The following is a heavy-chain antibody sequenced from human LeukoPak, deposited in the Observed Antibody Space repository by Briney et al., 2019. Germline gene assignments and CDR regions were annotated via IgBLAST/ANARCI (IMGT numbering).Heavy chain of an antibody. CDR3: ARYSSGYYSHFDY. CDR1: GGTFSSYA. J-gene: IGHJ4*02. D-gene: IGHD3-22*01. V-gene: IGHV1-69*05. CDR2: IIPIFGIA. Sequence: GASVKVSCKASGGTFSSYAISWVRQAPGQGLEWMGGIIPIFGIANYAQKFQGRVTITTDESTSTACMELNSLRSEDTAVYYRARYSSGYYSHFDYWGQGTLVTVSS.